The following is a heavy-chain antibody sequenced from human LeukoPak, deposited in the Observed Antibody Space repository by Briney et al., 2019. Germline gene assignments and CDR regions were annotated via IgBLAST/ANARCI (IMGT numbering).Heavy chain of an antibody. J-gene: IGHJ6*02. D-gene: IGHD6-13*01. CDR1: GGSISSYY. CDR2: IYYSGST. Sequence: SETLSLTCTVSGGSISSYYWSWIRQPPGKGLEWIGYIYYSGSTNYNPSLKSRVTISVDTSKNQFSLKLSSVTAADTAVYYCARRLAAAGTRHYYGMDVWGQGTTVTVSS. V-gene: IGHV4-59*08. CDR3: ARRLAAAGTRHYYGMDV.